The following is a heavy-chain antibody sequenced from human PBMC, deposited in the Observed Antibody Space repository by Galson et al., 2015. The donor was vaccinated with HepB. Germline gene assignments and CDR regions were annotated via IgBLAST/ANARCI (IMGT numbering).Heavy chain of an antibody. J-gene: IGHJ3*01. Sequence: PRLSCAASGFTFSNYTMHWVRQAPGKGLEWVSSISGSDNFKYYADSVKGHFTISRDNAKNSLYLQMNSLRAADTAVYYCAREGTVSGWSIDAFDVWGQGTMVTVSS. D-gene: IGHD6-19*01. CDR1: GFTFSNYT. CDR2: ISGSDNFK. V-gene: IGHV3-21*06. CDR3: AREGTVSGWSIDAFDV.